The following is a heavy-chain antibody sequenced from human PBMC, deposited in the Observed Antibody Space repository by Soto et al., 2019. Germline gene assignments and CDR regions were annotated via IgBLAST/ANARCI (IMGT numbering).Heavy chain of an antibody. V-gene: IGHV3-23*01. CDR3: ARDRGGSPYYFYH. Sequence: PGGSLRLSCAASGFTFSNYAMSWVRQAPGKGLEWVSHISGGAGGTYYADSVKGRFTISRDESYNTMSLQMNSLNTIYLQMNSLRAEDTAVYYCARDRGGSPYYFYHWGQGTLVTVSS. CDR2: ISGGAGGT. D-gene: IGHD3-16*02. CDR1: GFTFSNYA. J-gene: IGHJ4*02.